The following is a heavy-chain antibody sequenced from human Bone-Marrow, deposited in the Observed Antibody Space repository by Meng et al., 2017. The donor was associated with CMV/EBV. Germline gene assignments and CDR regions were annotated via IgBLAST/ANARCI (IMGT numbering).Heavy chain of an antibody. CDR3: ARDIYSSSAAYDYYYGMDV. CDR1: GGSFSGYY. J-gene: IGHJ6*02. D-gene: IGHD6-6*01. V-gene: IGHV4-34*01. CDR2: INHSGNS. Sequence: SETLSLTCAVYGGSFSGYYWTWIRQPPGKGLEWIGEINHSGNSNYNPSLKSRVTISVDTSKDQFSLKLSSVTAADTAVYYCARDIYSSSAAYDYYYGMDVWGQGTTVTVSS.